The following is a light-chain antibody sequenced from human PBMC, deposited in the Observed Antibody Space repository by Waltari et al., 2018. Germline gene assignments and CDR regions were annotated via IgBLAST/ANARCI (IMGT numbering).Light chain of an antibody. CDR1: QSISNY. CDR2: TAS. V-gene: IGKV1-39*01. Sequence: DIQMTQSPSSLPASVGDRVTITCRASQSISNYLNWYQQKPGKAPNLLIYTASSLQSGVPARFSGSGSGTDFALTISSLQPEDFATYYCQQSYATPITFGQGTRLEIK. CDR3: QQSYATPIT. J-gene: IGKJ5*01.